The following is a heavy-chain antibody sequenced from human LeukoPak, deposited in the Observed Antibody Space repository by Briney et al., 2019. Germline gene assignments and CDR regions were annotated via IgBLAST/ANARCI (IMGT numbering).Heavy chain of an antibody. J-gene: IGHJ3*02. CDR2: ISYDGSNK. CDR3: ARDNGYSSGWTRAFDI. CDR1: GFTFSSYA. Sequence: GRSLRLSCAASGFTFSSYAMHWVRHAPGKGLEWVSVISYDGSNKYYAGSVKGRFTISRDNAKNSLYLQMNSLRAEDTAVYYCARDNGYSSGWTRAFDIWGQGTMVTVSS. D-gene: IGHD6-19*01. V-gene: IGHV3-30-3*01.